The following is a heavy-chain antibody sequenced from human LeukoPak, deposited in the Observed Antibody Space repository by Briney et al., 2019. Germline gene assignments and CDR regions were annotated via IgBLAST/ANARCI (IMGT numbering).Heavy chain of an antibody. CDR1: GGSISSGGYY. Sequence: PSETLSLTCTVSGGSISSGGYYWSWIRQHPGKGLEWIGYIYSSGSTDYNPSLKSRVTISVDTSKNHFSLKLSSVTAADTAVYYCARVVSSSWYPDYWGQGTLVTVSS. D-gene: IGHD6-13*01. V-gene: IGHV4-61*03. CDR2: IYSSGST. J-gene: IGHJ4*02. CDR3: ARVVSSSWYPDY.